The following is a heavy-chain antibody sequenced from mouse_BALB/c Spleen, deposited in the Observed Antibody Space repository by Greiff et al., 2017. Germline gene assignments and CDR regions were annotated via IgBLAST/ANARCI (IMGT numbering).Heavy chain of an antibody. CDR2: ICPGDGST. CDR1: GYTFKSYD. CDR3: ARMSFDY. Sequence: QVQLQQSGAELVKPGASVKLSCKASGYTFKSYDINWVRQRPEQGLEWIGWICPGDGSTKYNAKFKGKATLTSDTSSSTAYMQLSRLTSEDSAVYFCARMSFDYWGQGTTLTVSS. J-gene: IGHJ2*01. V-gene: IGHV1-85*01.